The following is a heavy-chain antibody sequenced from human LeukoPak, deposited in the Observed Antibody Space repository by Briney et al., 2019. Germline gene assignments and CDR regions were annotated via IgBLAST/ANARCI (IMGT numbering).Heavy chain of an antibody. CDR3: AKYLMAKGPPYALDV. CDR2: IGSSGGDT. J-gene: IGHJ6*02. Sequence: PGGSLRLSCTPSGFTFSNYAMNWVRQPPGKGLEWVSGIGSSGGDTYYADSVKGRFTISRDNSKNMLYLQMNSLRADDTALYYCAKYLMAKGPPYALDVWGQGTTVTVSS. D-gene: IGHD2-8*01. V-gene: IGHV3-23*01. CDR1: GFTFSNYA.